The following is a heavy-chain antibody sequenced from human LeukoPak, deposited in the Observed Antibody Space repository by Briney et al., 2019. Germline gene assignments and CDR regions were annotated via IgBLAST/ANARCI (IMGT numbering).Heavy chain of an antibody. D-gene: IGHD6-13*01. CDR3: ARGNSGYSTQNFDY. CDR1: GYTFTGYY. J-gene: IGHJ4*02. Sequence: ASVNVSCKASGYTFTGYYMHWVRQAPGQGLEWMGWINPNSGGTNYAQKFQGWVTMTRDTSISTAYMELSRLRSDDTAVYYCARGNSGYSTQNFDYWGQGTLVTVSS. CDR2: INPNSGGT. V-gene: IGHV1-2*04.